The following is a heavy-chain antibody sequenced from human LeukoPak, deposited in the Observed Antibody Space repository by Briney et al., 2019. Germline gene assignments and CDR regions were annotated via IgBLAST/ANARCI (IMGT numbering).Heavy chain of an antibody. V-gene: IGHV3-23*01. CDR3: AKDFGGSHPYYFDY. D-gene: IGHD1-26*01. J-gene: IGHJ4*02. Sequence: GASLRLSCAASGFTFSSYAMSWVRQAPGKGLEWVSAISGSGGSTYYADSVKGRFTISRDNSKKTLYLQMNSLRAEDTAVYYCAKDFGGSHPYYFDYWGQGTLVTVSS. CDR2: ISGSGGST. CDR1: GFTFSSYA.